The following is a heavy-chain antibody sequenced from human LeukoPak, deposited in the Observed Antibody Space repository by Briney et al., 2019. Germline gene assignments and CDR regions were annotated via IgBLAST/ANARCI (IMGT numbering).Heavy chain of an antibody. CDR2: IKQDGSEK. J-gene: IGHJ4*02. D-gene: IGHD3-3*01. V-gene: IGHV3-7*01. CDR1: GFTFSSYW. Sequence: GGSLRLSCAASGFTFSSYWMSWVRQAPGKGLEWVANIKQDGSEKYCVDSVKGRFTISRDNAKNSLYLEMNSLRAEDTAVYYCARTYYDFWSGYYSHEGNPFDYWGQGTLVTVSS. CDR3: ARTYYDFWSGYYSHEGNPFDY.